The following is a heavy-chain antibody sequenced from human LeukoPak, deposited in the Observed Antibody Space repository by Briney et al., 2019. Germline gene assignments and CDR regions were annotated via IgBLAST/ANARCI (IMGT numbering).Heavy chain of an antibody. D-gene: IGHD7-27*01. V-gene: IGHV1-18*01. CDR3: ARVAAGLLGIRLGYFDY. Sequence: GASVKVSCKASGYTFTSYDINWVRQAPGQGLEWMGWISTYNGNTNYAQKLQGRVTMTTDTSTSTAYMELRSLRSDDTAVYYCARVAAGLLGIRLGYFDYWGQGTLVTVSS. J-gene: IGHJ4*02. CDR1: GYTFTSYD. CDR2: ISTYNGNT.